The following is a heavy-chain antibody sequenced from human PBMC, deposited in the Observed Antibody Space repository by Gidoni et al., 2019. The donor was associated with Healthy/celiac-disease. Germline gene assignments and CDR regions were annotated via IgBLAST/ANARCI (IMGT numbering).Heavy chain of an antibody. CDR1: GGSISSGSYY. CDR3: ARGDGIAARDSSGPIDY. J-gene: IGHJ4*02. V-gene: IGHV4-61*02. CDR2: IYTSGST. Sequence: QVQLQESGPGLVKPSQTLSLTCTVSGGSISSGSYYWSWIRQPAGKGLEWIGRIYTSGSTNYNPSLKSRVTISVDTSKNQFSLKLSSVTAADTAVYYCARGDGIAARDSSGPIDYWGQGTLVTVSS. D-gene: IGHD3-22*01.